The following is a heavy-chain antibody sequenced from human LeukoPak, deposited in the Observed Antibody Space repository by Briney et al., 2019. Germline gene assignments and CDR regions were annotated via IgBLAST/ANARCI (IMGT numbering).Heavy chain of an antibody. J-gene: IGHJ4*02. Sequence: GASVKVSCKASGGTFSSYAISWVRQAPGQGLEWMGGIIPIFGTANYAQKFQGRVTITADESTSTAYMELRSLRSDDTAVYYCARGIYREEVDYWGQGTLVTVSS. CDR1: GGTFSSYA. D-gene: IGHD5-12*01. V-gene: IGHV1-69*13. CDR3: ARGIYREEVDY. CDR2: IIPIFGTA.